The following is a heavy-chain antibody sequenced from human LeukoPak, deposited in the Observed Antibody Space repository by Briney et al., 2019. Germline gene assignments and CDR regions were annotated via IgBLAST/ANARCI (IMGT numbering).Heavy chain of an antibody. D-gene: IGHD6-19*01. CDR3: ARGIAVALYYYYYGMDV. CDR1: GYTFTSYD. Sequence: VASVKVSCKASGYTFTSYDTNWVRQATGQGLEWMGWMNPNSGNTGYAQKFQGRVTMTRNTSISTAYMELSSLRSEDTAVYYCARGIAVALYYYYYGMDVWGQGTTVTVSS. J-gene: IGHJ6*02. CDR2: MNPNSGNT. V-gene: IGHV1-8*01.